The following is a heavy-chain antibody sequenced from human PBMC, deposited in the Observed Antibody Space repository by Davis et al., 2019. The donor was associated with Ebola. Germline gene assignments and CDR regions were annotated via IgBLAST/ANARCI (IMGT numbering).Heavy chain of an antibody. CDR1: GGSISSSSYY. CDR2: IYYSGST. V-gene: IGHV4-39*01. Sequence: MPSETLFLTCTVSGGSISSSSYYWGWIRQPPGKGLEWIGSIYYSGSTYYNPSLKSRVTISVDTSKNQFSLKLSSVTAADTAVYYCASLYYYYYGMDVWGQGTTVTVSS. J-gene: IGHJ6*02. CDR3: ASLYYYYYGMDV.